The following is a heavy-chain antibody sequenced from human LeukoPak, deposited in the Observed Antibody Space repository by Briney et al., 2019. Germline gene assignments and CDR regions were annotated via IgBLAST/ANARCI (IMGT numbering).Heavy chain of an antibody. CDR1: GGSISSYY. CDR2: IYYSGST. V-gene: IGHV4-59*01. D-gene: IGHD6-19*01. Sequence: SETLSLTCTVSGGSISSYYWSWIRQPPGKGLEWIGYIYYSGSTNYNPSLKSRVTISVDTSKNQFSLKLSSVTAADTAVYYCARSRIAVAGNPYNWFDPWGQGTLVTVSS. J-gene: IGHJ5*02. CDR3: ARSRIAVAGNPYNWFDP.